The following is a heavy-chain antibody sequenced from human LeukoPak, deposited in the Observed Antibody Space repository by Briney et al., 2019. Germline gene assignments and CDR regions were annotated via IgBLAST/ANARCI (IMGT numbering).Heavy chain of an antibody. D-gene: IGHD2-2*01. V-gene: IGHV1-18*01. CDR3: ARGPSIKGIVPAEAFDI. CDR1: GYTFTSYG. Sequence: GASVKVSCKASGYTFTSYGISWVRQAPGQGLEWMGWISAYNGNTNYAQKLQGRVTMTTDTSTSTAYMELRSLRSDDTAVYYCARGPSIKGIVPAEAFDIWGQGTMVTVSS. J-gene: IGHJ3*02. CDR2: ISAYNGNT.